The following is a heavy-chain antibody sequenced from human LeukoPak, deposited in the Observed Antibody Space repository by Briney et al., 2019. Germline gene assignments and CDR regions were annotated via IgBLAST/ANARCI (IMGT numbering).Heavy chain of an antibody. Sequence: PGGSLRLSCAASGFTFSSYWMSWVRQAPGKGLEWVANIKQDGSEKYYVDSVKGRLTISRDNAKNSLYLQMNSLRAEDTAVYYCARDPYYDFWSGYPGFDPWGQGTLVTVSS. V-gene: IGHV3-7*03. CDR3: ARDPYYDFWSGYPGFDP. CDR1: GFTFSSYW. J-gene: IGHJ5*02. D-gene: IGHD3-3*01. CDR2: IKQDGSEK.